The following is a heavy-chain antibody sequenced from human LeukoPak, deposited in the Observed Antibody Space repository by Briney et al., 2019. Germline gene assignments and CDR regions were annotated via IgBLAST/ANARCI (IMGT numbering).Heavy chain of an antibody. CDR3: AKCSQWLASSYFDY. D-gene: IGHD6-19*01. CDR1: GFTFSSYA. J-gene: IGHJ4*02. Sequence: GGSLRLSCAASGFTFSSYAMSWVRQGPGKGQEWVSAISGSGGSTYYADSVKGRFTISRDNSKNTLYLQMNSLRAEDTAVYYCAKCSQWLASSYFDYWGQGTLVTVSS. CDR2: ISGSGGST. V-gene: IGHV3-23*01.